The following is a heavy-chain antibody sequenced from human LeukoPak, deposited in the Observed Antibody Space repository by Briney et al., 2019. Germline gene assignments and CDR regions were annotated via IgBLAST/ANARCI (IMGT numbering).Heavy chain of an antibody. J-gene: IGHJ4*02. CDR1: GFTFSSYS. CDR2: ISSSSSTI. CDR3: ATGDYGVFDY. V-gene: IGHV3-48*01. Sequence: GGSLRLSCAASGFTFSSYSMNWVRQAPGKGLEWVSYISSSSSTIYYADSVKGRFTISRDNAKNSLYLQMNSLRAEDTAVYYCATGDYGVFDYWGQGTLVTVSS. D-gene: IGHD4-17*01.